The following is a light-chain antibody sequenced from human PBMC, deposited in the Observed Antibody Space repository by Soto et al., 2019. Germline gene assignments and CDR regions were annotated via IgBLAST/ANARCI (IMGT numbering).Light chain of an antibody. V-gene: IGLV1-36*01. Sequence: QSVLTQPPSVSAAPRQRVTISCSGSSSNIGNNAVNWYQQLPGKAPKLLIYYDDLLPSGVSDRFSGSKSGTSASLAISGLQSEDEADYYCAAWDDSLNGPVFGGGTKVTV. J-gene: IGLJ2*01. CDR3: AAWDDSLNGPV. CDR1: SSNIGNNA. CDR2: YDD.